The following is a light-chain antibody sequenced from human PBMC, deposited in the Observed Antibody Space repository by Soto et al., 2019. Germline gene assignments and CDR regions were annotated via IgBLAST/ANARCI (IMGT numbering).Light chain of an antibody. CDR3: QTWGTGLYV. V-gene: IGLV4-69*01. Sequence: QPVLTQSPSASASLGASVKLICTLSSGHSSYAIAWHQQQPEKGPRYLMKLNSDGSHSKGDGIPDRFSGSSSVAERYLTISSLQSEDEADYYCQTWGTGLYVFGIGTKVTVL. CDR2: LNSDGSH. J-gene: IGLJ1*01. CDR1: SGHSSYA.